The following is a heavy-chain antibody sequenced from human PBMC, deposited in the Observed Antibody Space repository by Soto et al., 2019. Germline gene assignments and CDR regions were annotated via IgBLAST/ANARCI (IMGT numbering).Heavy chain of an antibody. J-gene: IGHJ3*02. CDR2: INHSGST. V-gene: IGHV4-34*01. CDR1: GGSFSGYY. Sequence: SETLSLTCAVYGGSFSGYYWSWIRQPPGKGLEWIGEINHSGSTNYNPSLKSRVTIPVDTSKNQFSLKLSSVTAADTAVYYCARGSLVGVAAAFAFDIWGQGXMVTV. CDR3: ARGSLVGVAAAFAFDI. D-gene: IGHD6-13*01.